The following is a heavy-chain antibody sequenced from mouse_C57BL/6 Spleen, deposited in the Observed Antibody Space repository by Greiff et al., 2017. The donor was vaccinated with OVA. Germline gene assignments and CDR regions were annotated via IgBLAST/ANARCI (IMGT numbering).Heavy chain of an antibody. V-gene: IGHV1-80*01. CDR2: IYPGDGDT. CDR3: ASYYYGSSPWFAY. Sequence: VMLVESGAELVKPGASVKISCKASGYAFSSYWMNWVKQRPGKGLEWIGQIYPGDGDTNYNGKFKGKATLTADKSSSTAYMQLSSLTSEDSAVYFCASYYYGSSPWFAYWGQGTLVTVSA. J-gene: IGHJ3*01. CDR1: GYAFSSYW. D-gene: IGHD1-1*01.